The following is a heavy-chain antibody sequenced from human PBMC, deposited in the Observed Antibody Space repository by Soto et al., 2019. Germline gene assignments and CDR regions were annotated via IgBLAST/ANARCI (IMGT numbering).Heavy chain of an antibody. D-gene: IGHD6-19*01. CDR3: ARLSSSGWYGYYYYYYGMDV. Sequence: GGSLRLSCAASGFTFSSYSMNWVRQAPGKGLEWVSYISSSSSTIYYADSVKGRFTISRDNAKNSLYLQMNSLRDEDTSVYYCARLSSSGWYGYYYYYYGMDVWGQGTTVTVSS. CDR2: ISSSSSTI. CDR1: GFTFSSYS. J-gene: IGHJ6*02. V-gene: IGHV3-48*02.